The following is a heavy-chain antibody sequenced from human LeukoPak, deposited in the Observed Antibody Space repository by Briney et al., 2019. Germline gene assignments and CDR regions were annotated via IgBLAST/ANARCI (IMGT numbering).Heavy chain of an antibody. CDR1: GFNISGYW. CDR3: ARDGQGDFDK. CDR2: IERIAA. D-gene: IGHD3/OR15-3a*01. Sequence: PGGSLRLSCAASGFNISGYWMHWVRHVPGKGLLWVSRIERIAASYADSVKGRFTISRDNAKSMVFLQMNRLRVEDTAVYYCARDGQGDFDKRGQGTQVTVS. J-gene: IGHJ4*02. V-gene: IGHV3-74*01.